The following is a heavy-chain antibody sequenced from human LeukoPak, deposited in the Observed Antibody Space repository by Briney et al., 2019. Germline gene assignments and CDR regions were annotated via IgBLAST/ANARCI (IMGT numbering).Heavy chain of an antibody. CDR1: GFTFRSYV. V-gene: IGHV3-21*01. CDR3: ARECYYEGSGYYDY. Sequence: GGSLRLSCAASGFTFRSYVMSWVRLAPGKGLEWVSGLNTDGAWIYYADSLKGRFTISRDNAQNSLYLQMNSLRAEDTAVYYCARECYYEGSGYYDYWGQGTLVTVSS. J-gene: IGHJ4*02. CDR2: LNTDGAWI. D-gene: IGHD3-22*01.